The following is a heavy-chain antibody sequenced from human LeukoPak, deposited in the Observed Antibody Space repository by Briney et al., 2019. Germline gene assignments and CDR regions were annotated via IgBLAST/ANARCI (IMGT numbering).Heavy chain of an antibody. CDR1: GFIFRSHA. V-gene: IGHV3-23*01. CDR3: AKFALQSDPFDY. J-gene: IGHJ4*02. D-gene: IGHD6-19*01. Sequence: GGSLRLSCAASGFIFRSHAMNWVRQAPGKGLEWVSTVSASGGGTFYAESVKGRFTISRDNSKNTLYLQMNSLRGEDTAIYYCAKFALQSDPFDYWGQGSLVTVSS. CDR2: VSASGGGT.